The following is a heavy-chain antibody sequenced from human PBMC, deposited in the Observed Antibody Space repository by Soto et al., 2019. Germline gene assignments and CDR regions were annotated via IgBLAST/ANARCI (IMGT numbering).Heavy chain of an antibody. CDR3: AEQHDSSGYYPGY. J-gene: IGHJ4*02. V-gene: IGHV3-23*01. D-gene: IGHD3-22*01. CDR1: GFTFSSYA. Sequence: EVQLLESGGGLVQPGGSLRLSCAASGFTFSSYAMSWVRQAPGQGLEWVSAISGSGGTTYYADSVKGRFTISRDNSKNTLYLQMNTLRAADTAVYYCAEQHDSSGYYPGYWGQGTLVTVSS. CDR2: ISGSGGTT.